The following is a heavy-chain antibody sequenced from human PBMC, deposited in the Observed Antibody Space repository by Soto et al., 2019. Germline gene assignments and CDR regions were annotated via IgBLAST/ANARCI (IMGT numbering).Heavy chain of an antibody. CDR1: GFSLTPSGVG. Sequence: QITWNESGHTGVTPTETLTLTCTFSGFSLTPSGVGVGWVRQSPGKAPEWLAFIYWDDDKRYTTSLKSRLTITKDTYKKQVVLTMANVDPADTATYYCAHRVLRAVFGLVTTTAIYFDFWGQGTPVVVSS. CDR3: AHRVLRAVFGLVTTTAIYFDF. V-gene: IGHV2-5*02. J-gene: IGHJ4*02. D-gene: IGHD3-3*01. CDR2: IYWDDDK.